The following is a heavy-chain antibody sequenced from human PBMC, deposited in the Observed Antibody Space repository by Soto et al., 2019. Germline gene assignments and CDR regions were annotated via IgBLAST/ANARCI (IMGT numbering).Heavy chain of an antibody. CDR1: GGSISSGGYY. V-gene: IGHV4-31*03. Sequence: SETLSLTCTVSGGSISSGGYYWSWIRQHPGKGLEWIGYIYYSGSTYYNPSLKSRVTISVDTSKNQFSLKLSSVTAADTAVYYCAGGPPGDYYGMDVWGQGTTVTVSS. CDR3: AGGPPGDYYGMDV. D-gene: IGHD3-16*01. J-gene: IGHJ6*02. CDR2: IYYSGST.